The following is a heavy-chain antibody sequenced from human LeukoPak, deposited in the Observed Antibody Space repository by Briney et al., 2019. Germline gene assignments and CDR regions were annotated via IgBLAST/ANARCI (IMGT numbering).Heavy chain of an antibody. J-gene: IGHJ6*04. CDR2: ISDSGGRI. V-gene: IGHV3-23*01. D-gene: IGHD3-10*02. Sequence: GGSLRLSCAASGFTFNSYAMTWVRQAPGKGLEWVSLISDSGGRIYYADSVKGRFTISRDNAKNSLYLQMNSLRAEDTAVYYCAELGITMIGGVWGKGTTVTISS. CDR1: GFTFNSYA. CDR3: AELGITMIGGV.